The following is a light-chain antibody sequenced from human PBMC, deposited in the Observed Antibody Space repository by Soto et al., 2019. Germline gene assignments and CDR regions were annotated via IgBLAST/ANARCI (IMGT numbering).Light chain of an antibody. CDR2: GAS. J-gene: IGKJ2*01. CDR1: QSVSGY. Sequence: EIVLTQSPGTLSLSPGERATLSCRATQSVSGYLAWYQQKPGQAPRLLIYGASSRATGIPDTFSGSGSGTDFTLTISRLEPEDFAVYYCQQYAGLPYTFGQGTQVEIK. CDR3: QQYAGLPYT. V-gene: IGKV3-20*01.